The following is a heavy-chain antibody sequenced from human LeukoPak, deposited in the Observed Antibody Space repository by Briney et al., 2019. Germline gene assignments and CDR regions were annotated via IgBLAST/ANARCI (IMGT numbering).Heavy chain of an antibody. CDR1: GFTFSSYS. V-gene: IGHV3-23*01. D-gene: IGHD5-24*01. J-gene: IGHJ4*02. CDR2: ISGSGSGGGT. Sequence: PGGSLRLSCAASGFTFSSYSMNWVRQAPGKGLEWVSSISGSGSGGGTYYADSVKGRFTISRDNSKNTLYLQMNSLRAEDTAVYYCAKSGYNRFDYWGQGTLVTVSS. CDR3: AKSGYNRFDY.